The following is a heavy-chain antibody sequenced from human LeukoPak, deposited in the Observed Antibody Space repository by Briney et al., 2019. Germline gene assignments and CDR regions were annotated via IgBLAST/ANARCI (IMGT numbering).Heavy chain of an antibody. Sequence: PGGSLRLSCVVSEFTFSNFSMSSVRQAPGKGLEWVSGISGSGGNTYYADSVKGRFTISRDNSKNTLYLQMNSLRAEDTAVYYCSSFAYGMDVWGQGTTVTVSS. CDR3: SSFAYGMDV. V-gene: IGHV3-23*01. CDR1: EFTFSNFS. J-gene: IGHJ6*02. CDR2: ISGSGGNT. D-gene: IGHD6-6*01.